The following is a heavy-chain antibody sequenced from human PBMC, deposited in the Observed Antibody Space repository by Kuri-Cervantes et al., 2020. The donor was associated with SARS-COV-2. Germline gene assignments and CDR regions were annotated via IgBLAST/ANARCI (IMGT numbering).Heavy chain of an antibody. CDR2: ISSSSSTI. CDR1: GFTFSSYS. D-gene: IGHD3-3*01. CDR3: ARGSGDTIFGVVITDFDY. Sequence: GESLKISCAASGFTFSSYSMNWVRQAPGKGLEWVSYISSSSSTIYYADSVKGRFTISRDNAKNSLYLQMNSLRDEDTAVYYCARGSGDTIFGVVITDFDYWGQGTLVTVSS. J-gene: IGHJ4*02. V-gene: IGHV3-48*02.